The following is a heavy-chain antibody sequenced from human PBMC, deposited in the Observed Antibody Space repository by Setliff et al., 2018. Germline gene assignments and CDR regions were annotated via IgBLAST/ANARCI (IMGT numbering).Heavy chain of an antibody. CDR2: VYYTGLA. Sequence: SETLSLTCNVSGDSIGTYYWSWIRLPPGKGLEYTGYVYYTGLANYSPSLKSRVTISIDTSKNQFSLRLTSVTAADTAVYYCARGGTFRYFDYWGRGTPVTVSS. D-gene: IGHD5-12*01. CDR1: GDSIGTYY. J-gene: IGHJ4*02. V-gene: IGHV4-59*01. CDR3: ARGGTFRYFDY.